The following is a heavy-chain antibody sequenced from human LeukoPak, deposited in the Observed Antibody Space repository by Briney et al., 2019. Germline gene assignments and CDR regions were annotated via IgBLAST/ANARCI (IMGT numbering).Heavy chain of an antibody. CDR3: AKDMSLDDDYGYYYYGMDV. J-gene: IGHJ6*02. V-gene: IGHV3-9*01. CDR1: GFTFDDYA. Sequence: PGRSLRLSCAASGFTFDDYAMHWVRQAPGKGLEWVSGISWNSGSIGYADSVKGRFTISRDNAKNSLYLQMNSLRAEDTALYYCAKDMSLDDDYGYYYYGMDVGGQGTTVTVSS. CDR2: ISWNSGSI. D-gene: IGHD4/OR15-4a*01.